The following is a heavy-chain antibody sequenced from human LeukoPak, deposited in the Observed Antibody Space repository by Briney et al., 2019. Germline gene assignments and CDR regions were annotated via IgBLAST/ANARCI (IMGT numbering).Heavy chain of an antibody. CDR1: GGSISSYF. CDR3: ARVFDYYYMDV. CDR2: IYYSGST. D-gene: IGHD3-10*02. J-gene: IGHJ6*03. V-gene: IGHV4-59*01. Sequence: SETLSLTCTVSGGSISSYFWGWIRQPPGKGLEWIGYIYYSGSTNYNPSLKSRVTISVDTSKNQFSLKVNSVTAADTAVYYCARVFDYYYMDVWGKGTTVTVSS.